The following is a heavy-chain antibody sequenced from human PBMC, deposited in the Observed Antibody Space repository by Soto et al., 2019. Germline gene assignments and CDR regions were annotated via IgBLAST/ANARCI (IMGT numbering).Heavy chain of an antibody. CDR3: ARRGIWEAFDI. Sequence: PGGSLKISCKGSGYSFAIYWIGWVRQMPGKGLEWMGIIYPGDSDTRYSPSFQGQVTISADKTISTAYLQWSSLKASDTALYYCARRGIWEAFDIWGQGTMVTASS. V-gene: IGHV5-51*01. CDR1: GYSFAIYW. CDR2: IYPGDSDT. J-gene: IGHJ3*02. D-gene: IGHD1-26*01.